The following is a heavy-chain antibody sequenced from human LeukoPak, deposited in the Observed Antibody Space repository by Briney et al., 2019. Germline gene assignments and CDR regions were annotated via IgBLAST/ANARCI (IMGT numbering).Heavy chain of an antibody. CDR2: ISAYNGNT. CDR3: AREPAYYYDSSGYYSS. Sequence: ASVKVSCKASGYTFTSYGISWVRQAPGQGLEWMGWISAYNGNTNYAQKLQGRVTMTTDTSTSTAYMELRGLRSDDTAVYYCAREPAYYYDSSGYYSSWGQGTLVTVSS. CDR1: GYTFTSYG. D-gene: IGHD3-22*01. J-gene: IGHJ5*02. V-gene: IGHV1-18*01.